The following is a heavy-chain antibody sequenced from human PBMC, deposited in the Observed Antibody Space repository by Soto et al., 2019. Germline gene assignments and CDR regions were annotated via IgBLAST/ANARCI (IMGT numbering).Heavy chain of an antibody. J-gene: IGHJ4*02. Sequence: GASVKVSCKASGGTFSSYAISWVRQAPGQGLEWMGGIIPIFGTANYAQKFQGRVTITADESTSTAYMELSSLRSEDTAVYYCAIMGQLERLLGYFDYWGQGTLVTVSS. D-gene: IGHD1-1*01. CDR3: AIMGQLERLLGYFDY. V-gene: IGHV1-69*13. CDR1: GGTFSSYA. CDR2: IIPIFGTA.